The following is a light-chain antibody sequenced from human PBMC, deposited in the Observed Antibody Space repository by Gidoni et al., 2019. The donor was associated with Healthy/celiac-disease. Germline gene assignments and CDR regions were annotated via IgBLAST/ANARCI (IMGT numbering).Light chain of an antibody. CDR1: QSVSSY. CDR3: QQRSDWPPFT. CDR2: DAS. Sequence: IVLTQSPATLALSPGERATLSCRASQSVSSYLAWYQQKPGQAPRLLIYDASNRAPGIPARFSGSGSGTDFTLTISSLEPEDFAVYYCQQRSDWPPFTFGPGTKVDIK. J-gene: IGKJ3*01. V-gene: IGKV3-11*01.